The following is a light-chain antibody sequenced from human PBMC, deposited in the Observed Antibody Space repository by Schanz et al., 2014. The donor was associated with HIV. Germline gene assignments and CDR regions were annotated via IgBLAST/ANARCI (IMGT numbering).Light chain of an antibody. Sequence: EIVLTQSPGTLSLSPGERATLSCRASQSVSSRFLGWYQQKPGQAPRLLIYGASTRATGVPARFTGSGSGTEFTLTISSLQSEDFAVYYCQQYGSLPRTFGQGTRVEI. CDR3: QQYGSLPRT. CDR2: GAS. J-gene: IGKJ1*01. V-gene: IGKV3-20*01. CDR1: QSVSSRF.